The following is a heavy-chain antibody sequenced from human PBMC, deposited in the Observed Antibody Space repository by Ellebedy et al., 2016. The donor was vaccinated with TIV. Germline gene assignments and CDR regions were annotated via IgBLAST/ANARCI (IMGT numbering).Heavy chain of an antibody. Sequence: GESLKISCAASGFTFSNYWMHWVRQAPGKGPEWVSGIYTDDSTYYADSVRGRFTISRDNSKNTLYLQMNRLRTEDTAVYYCARASFYDVDLSGWYFDLWGRGTLVTVSS. CDR2: IYTDDST. J-gene: IGHJ2*01. V-gene: IGHV3-66*01. CDR1: GFTFSNYW. D-gene: IGHD3-10*02. CDR3: ARASFYDVDLSGWYFDL.